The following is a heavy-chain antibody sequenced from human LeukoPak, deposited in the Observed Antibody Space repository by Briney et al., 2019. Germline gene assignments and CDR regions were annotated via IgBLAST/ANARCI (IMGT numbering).Heavy chain of an antibody. Sequence: SETLSLTCAVSGGSISSSNWWSWVRQPPGKGLEWIGEIYHSGSTNYNPSLKSRVTISVDKSKNQFSLKLSSVTAADTAVYYCARGGSSYYGSGSANWFDPWGQGTLVTVSS. CDR2: IYHSGST. CDR3: ARGGSSYYGSGSANWFDP. V-gene: IGHV4-4*02. J-gene: IGHJ5*02. D-gene: IGHD3-10*01. CDR1: GGSISSSNW.